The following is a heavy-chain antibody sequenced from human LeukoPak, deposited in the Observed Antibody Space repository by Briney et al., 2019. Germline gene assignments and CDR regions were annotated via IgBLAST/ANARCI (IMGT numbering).Heavy chain of an antibody. CDR3: ARHSYNYHGLDV. Sequence: SETLSLTCTVSGGSISPYYWSWIRQPPGKGLEWIGYIHYSGTTNYNPSLKSRVTMSVDTSNNHLSLRLTSVTAADTALYYCARHSYNYHGLDVWGQGTTITVSS. V-gene: IGHV4-59*08. J-gene: IGHJ6*02. CDR1: GGSISPYY. CDR2: IHYSGTT.